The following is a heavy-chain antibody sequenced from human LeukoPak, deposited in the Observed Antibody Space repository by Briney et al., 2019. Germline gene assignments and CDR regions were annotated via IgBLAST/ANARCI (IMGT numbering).Heavy chain of an antibody. CDR3: ARVGYSNYGPYYFDY. V-gene: IGHV1-46*01. Sequence: GASVKVSCKASGYTFTSYYMHWVRQASGQGLEWMGIINPSGGSTSYAQKFQGRVTMTRDTSTSTVYMELSSLRSEDTAVYYCARVGYSNYGPYYFDYWGQGTLVTVSS. CDR2: INPSGGST. J-gene: IGHJ4*02. D-gene: IGHD4-11*01. CDR1: GYTFTSYY.